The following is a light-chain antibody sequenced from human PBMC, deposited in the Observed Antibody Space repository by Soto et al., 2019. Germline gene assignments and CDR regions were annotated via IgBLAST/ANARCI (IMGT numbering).Light chain of an antibody. V-gene: IGKV3D-15*01. J-gene: IGKJ1*01. CDR1: QSVSSK. CDR3: QESPRT. CDR2: GAS. Sequence: EMVMTQSPATLSVSPGERATLSCRASQSVSSKLAWYQQKPGQAPRLLIYGASNRATGIPDRFSGSGSGTDFTLTISRLEPEDSATYYCQESPRTFGQGTKVDIK.